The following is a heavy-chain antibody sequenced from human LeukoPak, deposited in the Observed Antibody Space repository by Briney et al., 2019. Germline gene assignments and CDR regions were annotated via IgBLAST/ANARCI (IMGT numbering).Heavy chain of an antibody. V-gene: IGHV4-59*01. CDR3: ARARYANAWYAFDI. CDR1: GGSISNYY. Sequence: PSETLSLTCTVSGGSISNYYWSWMRQSPGKGLEWIGYIYYSGSTNYNPSLKSRVTISLDTSKNQFSLKLTSVTAADTAVYYCARARYANAWYAFDIWGHGTMVTVSS. J-gene: IGHJ3*02. CDR2: IYYSGST. D-gene: IGHD2-2*01.